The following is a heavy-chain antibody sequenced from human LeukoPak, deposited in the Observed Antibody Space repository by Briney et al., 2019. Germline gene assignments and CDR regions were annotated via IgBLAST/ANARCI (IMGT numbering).Heavy chain of an antibody. Sequence: PGGSLGLSCAASGFTFSSYAMSWVRQAPGKGLEWVSAISGSGGSTYYADSVKGRFTISRDNAKNSLYLQMNSLRAEDTAVYYCARTGSSWYDWFDPWGQGTLVTVSS. D-gene: IGHD6-13*01. J-gene: IGHJ5*02. CDR2: ISGSGGST. CDR1: GFTFSSYA. V-gene: IGHV3-23*01. CDR3: ARTGSSWYDWFDP.